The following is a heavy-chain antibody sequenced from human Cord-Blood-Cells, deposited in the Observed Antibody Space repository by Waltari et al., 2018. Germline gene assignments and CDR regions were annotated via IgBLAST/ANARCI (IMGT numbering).Heavy chain of an antibody. J-gene: IGHJ4*02. Sequence: QVQLQQWGAGLLKPSETLSLTCAVYGGSFSGYYWSWIRQPPGKGLEWIGEINHSGSTNDNPSVKSRVTISVDTSKNQFSLKLSSVTAADTAVYYCASQQQLDYWGQGTLVTVSS. CDR3: ASQQQLDY. V-gene: IGHV4-34*01. CDR1: GGSFSGYY. CDR2: INHSGST. D-gene: IGHD6-13*01.